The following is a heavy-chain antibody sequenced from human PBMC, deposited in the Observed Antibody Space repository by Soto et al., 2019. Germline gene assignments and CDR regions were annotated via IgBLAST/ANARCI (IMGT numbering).Heavy chain of an antibody. J-gene: IGHJ6*02. Sequence: ETLSLTCTVSGGSISSYYWSWIRQPPGKGLEWIGYMYNTGSTIYNPSLKSRVTISVDTSKNQFSLKLSSVTAADTAVYYCARVSGSYYYGMDVWGQGTTVTVSS. V-gene: IGHV4-59*12. D-gene: IGHD1-26*01. CDR2: MYNTGST. CDR1: GGSISSYY. CDR3: ARVSGSYYYGMDV.